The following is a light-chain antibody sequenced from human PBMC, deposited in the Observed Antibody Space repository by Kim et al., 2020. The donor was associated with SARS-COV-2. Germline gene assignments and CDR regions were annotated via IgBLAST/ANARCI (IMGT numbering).Light chain of an antibody. CDR2: DVS. Sequence: GQSITNSCTGTSSDIGGYNYVSWYQQHPGKAPKLMIYDVSTRPSGVSNRFSGSKSGNTASLAISGLQAEDEADYYCSSYTSSNTVIFGGGTQLTVL. V-gene: IGLV2-14*03. J-gene: IGLJ2*01. CDR3: SSYTSSNTVI. CDR1: SSDIGGYNY.